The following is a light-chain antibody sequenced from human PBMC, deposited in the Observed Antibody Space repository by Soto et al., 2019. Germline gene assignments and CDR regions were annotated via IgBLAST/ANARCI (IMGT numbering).Light chain of an antibody. CDR2: GAS. CDR3: QQYGRSPPFT. Sequence: EIVLTQSPGTLSLSPEERATLSCRASQSVSSTYIAWYQQNPGRAPRLLIYGASSRATGIPDRFSGSGSGTDFTLTISRLEPEYFAVYFCQQYGRSPPFTFGQGTKVEIK. V-gene: IGKV3-20*01. CDR1: QSVSSTY. J-gene: IGKJ2*01.